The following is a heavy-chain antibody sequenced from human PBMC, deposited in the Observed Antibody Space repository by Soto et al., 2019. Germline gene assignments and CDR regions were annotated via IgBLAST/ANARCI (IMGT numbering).Heavy chain of an antibody. CDR2: IYPGDSDT. D-gene: IGHD3-22*01. CDR1: GYSFTSYW. Sequence: GESLKISCKGSGYSFTSYWIGWVRQMPGKGLEWMGIIYPGDSDTRYSPSFQGQVTISADKSISTAYLQWSSLKASDTAMYYCARVGDYYDSSGYYYYFDYWGQGTLVTVSS. CDR3: ARVGDYYDSSGYYYYFDY. J-gene: IGHJ4*02. V-gene: IGHV5-51*01.